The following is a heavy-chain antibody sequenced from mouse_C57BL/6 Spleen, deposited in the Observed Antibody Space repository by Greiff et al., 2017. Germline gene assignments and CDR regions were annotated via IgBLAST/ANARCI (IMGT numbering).Heavy chain of an antibody. Sequence: VQLQQSGPELVKPGASVKIPCKASGYTFTDYNMDWVKQSHGKSLEWIGDINPNNGGTIYNEKFKGKATLTVDKSSSTAYMELRSLTSEDTAVYYCASLDYLGFAYWGQGTLGTVSA. J-gene: IGHJ3*01. D-gene: IGHD1-1*01. V-gene: IGHV1-18*01. CDR2: INPNNGGT. CDR3: ASLDYLGFAY. CDR1: GYTFTDYN.